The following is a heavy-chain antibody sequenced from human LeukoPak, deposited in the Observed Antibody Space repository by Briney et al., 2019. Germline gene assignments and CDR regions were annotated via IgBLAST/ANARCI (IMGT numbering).Heavy chain of an antibody. V-gene: IGHV4-39*07. CDR1: GDSISSSNYY. Sequence: PSETLSLTCTVSGDSISSSNYYWGWIRQPPGKGLEWIGSIYYSGTTYYNPSLKSRVTISVDTSKNQFSLKLTSVTAADTAVYYCGRVEQQPYYFDYWGQGTLVTVSS. J-gene: IGHJ4*02. D-gene: IGHD6-13*01. CDR2: IYYSGTT. CDR3: GRVEQQPYYFDY.